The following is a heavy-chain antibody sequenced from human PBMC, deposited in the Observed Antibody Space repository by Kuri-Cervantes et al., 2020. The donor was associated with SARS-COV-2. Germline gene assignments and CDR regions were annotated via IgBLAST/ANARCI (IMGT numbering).Heavy chain of an antibody. Sequence: GGSLRLSCAASGFTFSSYWMSWVRQAPGKGLEWVSYISSSSSTIYYADSVKGRFTISRDNVKNSLYPQMNSPRAEDTAVYYCAGDHYYYYYMDVWGKGTTVTVSS. D-gene: IGHD3-10*01. CDR2: ISSSSSTI. J-gene: IGHJ6*03. CDR3: AGDHYYYYYMDV. V-gene: IGHV3-48*01. CDR1: GFTFSSYW.